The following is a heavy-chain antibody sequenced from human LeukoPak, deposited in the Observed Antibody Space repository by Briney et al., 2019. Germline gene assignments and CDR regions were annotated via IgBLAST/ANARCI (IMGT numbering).Heavy chain of an antibody. CDR1: GFTFSSYS. Sequence: PGGSLRLSCAASGFTFSSYSMNWVRQAPGKGLEWVSSISSSSSYIYYADSVKGRFTISRDNAKNSLYLQMNSLRAEDTAVYYCARLRYYYDSSGYYDDYWGQGTLVTVSS. V-gene: IGHV3-21*01. CDR3: ARLRYYYDSSGYYDDY. D-gene: IGHD3-22*01. J-gene: IGHJ4*02. CDR2: ISSSSSYI.